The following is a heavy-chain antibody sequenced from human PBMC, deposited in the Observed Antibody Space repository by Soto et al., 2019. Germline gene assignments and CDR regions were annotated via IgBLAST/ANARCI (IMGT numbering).Heavy chain of an antibody. V-gene: IGHV3-7*03. CDR1: GVTFNNYV. CDR3: ATAQKKGGVIED. Sequence: AGCLDLSCAASGVTFNNYVMTWVRKAPGRGLEWVANIRQDGSDKYYVDSVKGRFTISRDNAKNSLYLQMNSLRAEDTAVYYYATAQKKGGVIEDCGQPTTVT. CDR2: IRQDGSDK. D-gene: IGHD3-10*01. J-gene: IGHJ6*02.